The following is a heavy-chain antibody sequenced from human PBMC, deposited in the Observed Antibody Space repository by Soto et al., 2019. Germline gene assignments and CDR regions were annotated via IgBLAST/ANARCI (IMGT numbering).Heavy chain of an antibody. D-gene: IGHD1-26*01. V-gene: IGHV3-7*05. J-gene: IGHJ5*02. CDR3: ARDFGGP. CDR1: GFTFSSYW. Sequence: EVQLVESGGGLVQPGGSLRLSCTASGFTFSSYWMNWVRQAPGKGREWVGNIKEDGSEKFYVDSVKGRFTISRDNAKNSLYLDMNSLRVEDTAIYFCARDFGGPWGQGTLVTVSS. CDR2: IKEDGSEK.